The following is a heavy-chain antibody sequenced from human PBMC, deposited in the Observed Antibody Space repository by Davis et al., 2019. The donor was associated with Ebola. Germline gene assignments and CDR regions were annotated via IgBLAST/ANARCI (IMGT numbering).Heavy chain of an antibody. Sequence: GESLKISCAASGFTFSSYAMSWVRQAPGKGLEWVSAISGSGGSTYYADSVKGRFTISRDNSKNTLYLQMNSLRAEDTAVYYCARKSGYSYVYFWGGFDYWGQGTLVTVSS. CDR2: ISGSGGST. CDR1: GFTFSSYA. D-gene: IGHD5-18*01. J-gene: IGHJ4*02. CDR3: ARKSGYSYVYFWGGFDY. V-gene: IGHV3-23*01.